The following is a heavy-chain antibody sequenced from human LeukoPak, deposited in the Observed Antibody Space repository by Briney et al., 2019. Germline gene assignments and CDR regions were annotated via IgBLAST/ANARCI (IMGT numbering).Heavy chain of an antibody. CDR3: ARGLRGYDILTGYYFDY. V-gene: IGHV1-3*03. Sequence: GASVKVSCKASGYTFTSYTMHWVRQAPGQRLEWMGWINTGNGNTKYSQEFQGRVTITRDTSASTAYMELSSLRSEDTAVYYCARGLRGYDILTGYYFDYWGQGTLVTVSS. CDR2: INTGNGNT. D-gene: IGHD3-9*01. J-gene: IGHJ4*02. CDR1: GYTFTSYT.